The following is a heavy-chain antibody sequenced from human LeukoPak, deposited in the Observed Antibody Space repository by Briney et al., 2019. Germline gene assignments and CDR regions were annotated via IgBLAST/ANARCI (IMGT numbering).Heavy chain of an antibody. V-gene: IGHV4-59*01. CDR3: ARAHYSGSGTYYNRAFDY. J-gene: IGHJ4*02. CDR2: IYYRGTI. D-gene: IGHD3-10*01. CDR1: GGSISSYY. Sequence: SETLSLTCTASGGSISSYYWSWIRQPPGKGLEWIGYIYYRGTINYNPSLKSRVTVSIDTSKNQFSLKLSSVTAADTAVYYCARAHYSGSGTYYNRAFDYWGQGTLVTVSS.